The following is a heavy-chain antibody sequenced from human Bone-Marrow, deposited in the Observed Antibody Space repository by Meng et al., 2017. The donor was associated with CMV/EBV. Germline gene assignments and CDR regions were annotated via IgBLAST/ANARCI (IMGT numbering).Heavy chain of an antibody. CDR2: TYYSGTT. J-gene: IGHJ5*02. Sequence: IGDDDWSRSRQPPRKGPEWIGYTYYSGTTDDTPPLKSRVTISVDTSKPQCCPKLSSATAPHPAGQYCARASRTYSSGGYGEWFDPWGQGTLVTVSS. CDR1: IGDDD. D-gene: IGHD6-19*01. CDR3: ARASRTYSSGGYGEWFDP. V-gene: IGHV4-30-4*01.